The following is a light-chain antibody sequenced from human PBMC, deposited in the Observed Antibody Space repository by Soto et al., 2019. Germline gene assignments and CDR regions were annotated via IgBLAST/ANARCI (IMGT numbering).Light chain of an antibody. CDR3: QNYNSAPLT. J-gene: IGKJ4*01. CDR2: AAS. CDR1: QDSRNS. V-gene: IGKV1-27*01. Sequence: DIQMTQSPSSLSASIGDRITITCRASQDSRNSLAWYQQKPGKVPKLLIYAASTLQSGVPSRFSGSGSGTDFTLTISSLQPEDVATYSCQNYNSAPLTFGGGTEVEIK.